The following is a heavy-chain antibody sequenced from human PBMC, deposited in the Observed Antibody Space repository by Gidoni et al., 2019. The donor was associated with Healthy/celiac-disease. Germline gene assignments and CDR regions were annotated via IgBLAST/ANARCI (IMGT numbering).Heavy chain of an antibody. Sequence: QVQLVESGGGLVMPGGSLRLSCAPSGFTFSDYYMSWTRQAPGKGLEWVSYISSSGSTIYYADSVKGRFTISRDNAKNSLYLQMSSLRAEDTAVYYCARVWGTAMADIFDYWGQGTLVTVSS. CDR1: GFTFSDYY. CDR2: ISSSGSTI. D-gene: IGHD5-18*01. V-gene: IGHV3-11*01. J-gene: IGHJ4*02. CDR3: ARVWGTAMADIFDY.